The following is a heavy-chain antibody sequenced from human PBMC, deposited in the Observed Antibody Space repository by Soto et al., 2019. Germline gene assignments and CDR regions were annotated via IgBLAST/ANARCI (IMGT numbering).Heavy chain of an antibody. J-gene: IGHJ2*01. CDR2: ISGSGSEA. CDR3: AKVGRGNGDYWYFDL. CDR1: GFTFSSFG. D-gene: IGHD4-17*01. Sequence: EVQLLESGGGLVQPGGSPRLSCAASGFTFSSFGMSWVRQAPGKGLEWVSSISGSGSEAHYADSVKGRFTISRDNSKITLDRQMKSLRVDDTAIYFCAKVGRGNGDYWYFDLWGRGTLVTVSS. V-gene: IGHV3-23*01.